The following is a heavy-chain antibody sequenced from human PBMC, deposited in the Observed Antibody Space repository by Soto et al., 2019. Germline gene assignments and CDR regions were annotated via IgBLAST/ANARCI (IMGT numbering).Heavy chain of an antibody. CDR1: GGSISSGGYY. CDR3: ARVSSEQLASIDY. CDR2: IYYSGST. V-gene: IGHV4-31*11. Sequence: PSETLSLTCAVSGGSISSGGYYWSWIRQHPGKGLEWIGYIYYSGSTYYNPSLKSRVTISVDTSKNQFSLKLSSVTAADTAVYYCARVSSEQLASIDYWGQGTLVTVSS. D-gene: IGHD6-6*01. J-gene: IGHJ4*02.